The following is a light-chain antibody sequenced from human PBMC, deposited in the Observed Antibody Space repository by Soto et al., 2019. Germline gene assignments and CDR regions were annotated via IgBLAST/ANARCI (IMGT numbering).Light chain of an antibody. CDR2: AAS. CDR1: QTIYNY. J-gene: IGKJ2*02. CDR3: QHSFTTPCT. Sequence: DIQMTQSPSSLSASVGERVTITCRASQTIYNYLNWYQQKPGKAPKVLIYAASSLQSGVPSRFSGRRSVTDFTLTISSLQPEDFATYYCQHSFTTPCTFGQGTRLDI. V-gene: IGKV1-39*01.